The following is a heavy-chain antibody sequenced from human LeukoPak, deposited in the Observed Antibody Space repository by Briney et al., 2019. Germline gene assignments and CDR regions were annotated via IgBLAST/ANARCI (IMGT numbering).Heavy chain of an antibody. D-gene: IGHD6-13*01. Sequence: SETLSLTCTVSGGSISSSSYYWGWIRQPPGKGLEWIGSIYYSGSTYYNPSLKSRVTISVDTSKNQFSLKLSSVTAADTAVYYCAIPGYGSSWLGYWGQGTLVTVSS. J-gene: IGHJ4*02. V-gene: IGHV4-39*01. CDR3: AIPGYGSSWLGY. CDR2: IYYSGST. CDR1: GGSISSSSYY.